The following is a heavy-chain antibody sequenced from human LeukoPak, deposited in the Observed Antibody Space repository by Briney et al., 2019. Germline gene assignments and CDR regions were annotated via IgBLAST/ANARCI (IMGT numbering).Heavy chain of an antibody. V-gene: IGHV4-59*01. CDR3: ARDLTGHYDILTGYYGYYGMDV. Sequence: SETLSLTCTVSGGSISSYYWSWIRQPPGKGLEWIGYIYYSGSTNYNPSLKSRVTISVDTSKNQFSLKLSSVTAADTAVYYCARDLTGHYDILTGYYGYYGMDVWGRGTTVTVSS. J-gene: IGHJ6*02. CDR2: IYYSGST. D-gene: IGHD3-9*01. CDR1: GGSISSYY.